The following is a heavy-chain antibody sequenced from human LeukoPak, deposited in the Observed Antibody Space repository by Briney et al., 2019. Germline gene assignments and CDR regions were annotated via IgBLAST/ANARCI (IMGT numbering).Heavy chain of an antibody. CDR2: ISSSGTTI. CDR3: AKEGAAGVYWYFDL. CDR1: GFIFSDCY. Sequence: PGGSLRLSCAASGFIFSDCYMSWIRQAPGKGLEWVSYISSSGTTIYYADSVKGRFTISRDNSRNTLYLQMNSLSAEDTAVYYCAKEGAAGVYWYFDLWGRGTLVTVSS. V-gene: IGHV3-11*01. D-gene: IGHD6-13*01. J-gene: IGHJ2*01.